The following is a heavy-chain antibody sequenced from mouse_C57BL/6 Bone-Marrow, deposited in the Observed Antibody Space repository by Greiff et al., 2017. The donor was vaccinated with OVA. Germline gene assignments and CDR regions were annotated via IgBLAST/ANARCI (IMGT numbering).Heavy chain of an antibody. CDR2: IHPNSGST. CDR1: GYTFTSYW. J-gene: IGHJ4*01. CDR3: NYYDYSDYYAMDN. D-gene: IGHD2-4*01. V-gene: IGHV1-64*01. Sequence: QVQLQQPGAELVKPGASVKLSCKASGYTFTSYWMHWVKQRPGQGLEWIGMIHPNSGSTNYNEKFKSKATLTVDKSSSPAYMQLSSLTSEDSAVYYCNYYDYSDYYAMDNWGQGTSVTVSS.